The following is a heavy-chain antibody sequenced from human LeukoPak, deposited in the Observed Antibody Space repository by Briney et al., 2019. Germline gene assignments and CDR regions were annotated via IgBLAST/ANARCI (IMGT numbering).Heavy chain of an antibody. Sequence: PSQTLSLTCTVSGDSITSGSYYWGWIRRTPGKGLEWIGNIYSDGNTSFNPSLKSRITMSVDTSKNQFSLKVNSVTAADTAVYFCARDSGFWLYWGQGTLVTVSS. D-gene: IGHD3-3*01. J-gene: IGHJ4*02. CDR2: IYSDGNT. CDR1: GDSITSGSYY. CDR3: ARDSGFWLY. V-gene: IGHV4-39*07.